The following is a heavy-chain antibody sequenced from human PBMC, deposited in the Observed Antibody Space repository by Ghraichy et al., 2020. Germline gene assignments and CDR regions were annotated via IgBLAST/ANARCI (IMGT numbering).Heavy chain of an antibody. V-gene: IGHV1-2*02. CDR2: INPNSGGT. D-gene: IGHD2-21*02. J-gene: IGHJ1*01. Sequence: ASVKVSCKPSGYTFTDYYMHWVRQAPGQGLEWMGRINPNSGGTNYAQNFQGRVTMTRDTSTSTAYMELSGLTSDDTAVYYCARPDCSADACYVLQHWGQGTLVTVSS. CDR1: GYTFTDYY. CDR3: ARPDCSADACYVLQH.